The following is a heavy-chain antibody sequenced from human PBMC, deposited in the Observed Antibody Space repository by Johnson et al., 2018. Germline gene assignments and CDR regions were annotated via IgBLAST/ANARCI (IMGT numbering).Heavy chain of an antibody. CDR3: VKEDSSGWYGRFWYFDL. Sequence: QLVASGGGLVQPGTSLRLSCEASGFKFDDYAMHWVRQVSGKGLEWVSGITWDSGNIAYADSVKGRFTISRDNAKNSLYLKMNSLRAEDTALYFCVKEDSSGWYGRFWYFDLWGRGTLVTVSS. J-gene: IGHJ2*01. V-gene: IGHV3-9*01. D-gene: IGHD6-19*01. CDR1: GFKFDDYA. CDR2: ITWDSGNI.